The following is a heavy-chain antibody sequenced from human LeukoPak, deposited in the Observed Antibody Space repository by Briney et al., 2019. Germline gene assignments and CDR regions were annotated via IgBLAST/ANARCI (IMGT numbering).Heavy chain of an antibody. J-gene: IGHJ4*02. CDR3: ARRTTRYYYDSSGYEAPHFDY. Sequence: GESLKISCKGSGYSFTSYWIGWVRQMPGKGLEGVGIIYPGDSDTRYSPSFQGQVTISADKSISTAYLQWSSLKASDTAMYYCARRTTRYYYDSSGYEAPHFDYWGQGTLVTVSS. D-gene: IGHD3-22*01. V-gene: IGHV5-51*01. CDR2: IYPGDSDT. CDR1: GYSFTSYW.